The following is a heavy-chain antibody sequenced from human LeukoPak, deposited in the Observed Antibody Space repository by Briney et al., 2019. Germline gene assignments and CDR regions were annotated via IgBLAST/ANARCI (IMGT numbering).Heavy chain of an antibody. D-gene: IGHD4-23*01. CDR1: GFTFSSYS. CDR3: ARDRWTALYYFDY. J-gene: IGHJ4*02. V-gene: IGHV3-48*04. CDR2: ISSSSSTI. Sequence: GGSLRLSCAASGFTFSSYSMNWVRQAPGKGLEWVSYISSSSSTIYYADSVKGRFTISRDNAKNSLYLQMNSLRAEDTAVYYCARDRWTALYYFDYWGQGTLVTVSS.